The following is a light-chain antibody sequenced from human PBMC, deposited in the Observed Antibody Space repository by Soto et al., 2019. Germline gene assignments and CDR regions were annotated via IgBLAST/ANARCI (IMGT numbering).Light chain of an antibody. Sequence: QSVLTQPPSVSAAPGQKVTISCSGSNSNIEKNYVSWYQQFPGTAPTLLICDTNQRPSGIPDRFSGSKYGTSATLAITGLQAGDEADYYCGTWDSGLRAEVFGGGTKVTVL. J-gene: IGLJ2*01. CDR3: GTWDSGLRAEV. CDR1: NSNIEKNY. CDR2: DTN. V-gene: IGLV1-51*01.